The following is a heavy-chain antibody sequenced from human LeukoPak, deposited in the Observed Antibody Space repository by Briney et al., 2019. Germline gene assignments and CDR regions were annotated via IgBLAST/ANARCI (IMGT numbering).Heavy chain of an antibody. D-gene: IGHD6-19*01. J-gene: IGHJ6*02. CDR3: ARGTPSSSGWLYYGMDV. V-gene: IGHV3-30*03. Sequence: GGSLRLSCAASGFTFSSYSMNWVRQAPGKGLEWVAVIQRDGGNKYYAESVKGRFTISRDNSKNTLYLQMNSLRAEDTAVYYCARGTPSSSGWLYYGMDVWGQGTTVTVSS. CDR2: IQRDGGNK. CDR1: GFTFSSYS.